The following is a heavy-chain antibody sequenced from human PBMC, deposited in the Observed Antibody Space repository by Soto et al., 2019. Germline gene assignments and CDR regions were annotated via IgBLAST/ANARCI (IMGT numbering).Heavy chain of an antibody. CDR2: ISGSGGNT. D-gene: IGHD2-15*01. Sequence: GGSLRLSCEASGFTFSTYAMSWVRQAPGKGLQWVSSISGSGGNTYYADPVKGRFTISRDNSKNTLYLQMNSLRPEDTAVYYCAKAAGIYYFDYWGQGTLGTVSS. V-gene: IGHV3-23*01. CDR3: AKAAGIYYFDY. CDR1: GFTFSTYA. J-gene: IGHJ4*02.